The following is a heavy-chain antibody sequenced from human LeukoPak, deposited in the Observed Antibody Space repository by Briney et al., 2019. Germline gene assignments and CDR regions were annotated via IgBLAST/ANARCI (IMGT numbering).Heavy chain of an antibody. J-gene: IGHJ4*02. D-gene: IGHD5-18*01. V-gene: IGHV1-69*13. CDR2: IIPIFGTA. CDR1: GYTFTGYS. Sequence: SVKVSCKSSGYTFTGYSMHWVRQAPGQGLEWMGGIIPIFGTANYAQKFQGRVTITADESTSTAYMELSSLRSEDTAVYYCARDQGRGYSYGVLTDWGQGTLVTVSS. CDR3: ARDQGRGYSYGVLTD.